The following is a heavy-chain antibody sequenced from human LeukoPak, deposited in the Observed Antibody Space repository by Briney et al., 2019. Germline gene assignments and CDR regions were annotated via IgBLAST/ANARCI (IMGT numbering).Heavy chain of an antibody. Sequence: GGSLRLYCAASGFTFDDYAMHWVRQAPGKGLVWVFLISLDGGSTYYADSVKGRFTISRDNSKNSLYLQMNSLRAEDTALYYCAKDYGAAAATAGGLFDYWGQGTLVTVSS. CDR3: AKDYGAAAATAGGLFDY. CDR1: GFTFDDYA. D-gene: IGHD6-13*01. J-gene: IGHJ4*02. CDR2: ISLDGGST. V-gene: IGHV3-43D*04.